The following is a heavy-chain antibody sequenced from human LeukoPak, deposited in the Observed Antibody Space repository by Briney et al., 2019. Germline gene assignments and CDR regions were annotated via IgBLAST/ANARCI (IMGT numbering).Heavy chain of an antibody. Sequence: SETLSLTCTVSGGSISSSSYYWGWIRQPPGKGLEWIGSIYYSGSTYYNPSLKSRVSISVHTSKNQFSLKLRSVTAADTAVYYCARPVPSRLGWFDPWGQGTLVTVSS. CDR2: IYYSGST. CDR3: ARPVPSRLGWFDP. CDR1: GGSISSSSYY. V-gene: IGHV4-39*01. D-gene: IGHD1-1*01. J-gene: IGHJ5*02.